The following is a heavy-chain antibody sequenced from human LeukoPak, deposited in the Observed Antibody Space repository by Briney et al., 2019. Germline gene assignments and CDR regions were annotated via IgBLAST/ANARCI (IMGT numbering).Heavy chain of an antibody. Sequence: TGGSLRLSCAASGFSFSSFWMSWVRQAPGKGLEWVADIKEEGRTTYYVDSVKGRFTISRDNAKNTLYLQMNSLRAEDTAVYYCARASGRSYNWDLGDYWGQGTLVTVSS. CDR1: GFSFSSFW. J-gene: IGHJ4*02. CDR2: IKEEGRTT. CDR3: ARASGRSYNWDLGDY. V-gene: IGHV3-7*02. D-gene: IGHD1-20*01.